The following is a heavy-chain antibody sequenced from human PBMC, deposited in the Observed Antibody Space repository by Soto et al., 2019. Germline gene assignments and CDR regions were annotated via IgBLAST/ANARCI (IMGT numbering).Heavy chain of an antibody. J-gene: IGHJ4*02. CDR2: INHSGFT. CDR3: ARRYCSDSHWNYFDY. V-gene: IGHV4-34*01. D-gene: IGHD2-15*01. CDR1: GGSFTTYY. Sequence: QVQLHQWGAGLLKPSETLSLTCTVYGGSFTTYYWSWIRQSPGKGLEWIGEINHSGFTNYNPSLESRVTTSVDTSKNQFSLKLRSVTAADTAIYYCARRYCSDSHWNYFDYWGRGTLVSVSS.